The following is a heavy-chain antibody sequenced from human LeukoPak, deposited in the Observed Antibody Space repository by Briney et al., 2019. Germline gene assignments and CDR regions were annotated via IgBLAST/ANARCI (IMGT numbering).Heavy chain of an antibody. D-gene: IGHD6-13*01. CDR1: GFTFSSYW. CDR2: INSDGSSI. Sequence: GGSLRLSCAASGFTFSSYWMHWVRQAPGKGLVWVSRINSDGSSISYADSAKGRFTISRDNAKNSLYLQTNSLRVEDTAVYYCARDLYSSNWFGSEYWGQGTLVTVSS. CDR3: ARDLYSSNWFGSEY. V-gene: IGHV3-74*01. J-gene: IGHJ4*02.